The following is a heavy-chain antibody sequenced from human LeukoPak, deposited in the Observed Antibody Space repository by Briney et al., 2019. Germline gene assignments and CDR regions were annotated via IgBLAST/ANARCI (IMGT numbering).Heavy chain of an antibody. CDR3: ASANDYDFWSGYYWG. CDR1: GGSFNGYY. V-gene: IGHV4-34*01. CDR2: INHSGST. Sequence: SETLSLTCAVYGGSFNGYYWSWLRQPPGKGLEWIGEINHSGSTNYNPSLKSRVTISVDTSKNQFSLKLSSVTAADTAVYYCASANDYDFWSGYYWGWGQGTLVTVSS. J-gene: IGHJ4*02. D-gene: IGHD3-3*01.